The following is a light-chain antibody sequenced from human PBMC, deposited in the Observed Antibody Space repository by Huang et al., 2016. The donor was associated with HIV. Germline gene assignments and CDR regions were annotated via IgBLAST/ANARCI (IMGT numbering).Light chain of an antibody. V-gene: IGKV2-28*01. Sequence: DIVMTQSPLSLPVTPGEPASISCRSSQSLLHSNGDHYLDWYLQKPGQSPQLLIYLGSNRASGVPDRVSGSGSGTDFTLKISRVEAEDVGVYYCIQGLQTVTFGQGTRLDIK. J-gene: IGKJ5*01. CDR1: QSLLHSNGDHY. CDR2: LGS. CDR3: IQGLQTVT.